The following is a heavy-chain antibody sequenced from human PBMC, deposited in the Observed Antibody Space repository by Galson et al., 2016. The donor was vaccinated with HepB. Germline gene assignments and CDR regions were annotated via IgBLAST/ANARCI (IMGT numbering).Heavy chain of an antibody. CDR3: ARDAASSGWGFIYFDY. Sequence: SETLSLTCTVAGYSIKYGYYWAWIRQSPGKGLEWLATIYHTGDTYYNPSLKSRVTISVDTSRNQFSLEMTSVTAADTAVYYCARDAASSGWGFIYFDYWGQGSPVTVSS. CDR2: IYHTGDT. J-gene: IGHJ4*02. V-gene: IGHV4-38-2*02. D-gene: IGHD6-19*01. CDR1: GYSIKYGYY.